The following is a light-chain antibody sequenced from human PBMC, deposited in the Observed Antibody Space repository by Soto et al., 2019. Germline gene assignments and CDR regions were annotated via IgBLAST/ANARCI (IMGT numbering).Light chain of an antibody. CDR1: QSISSN. CDR2: GAS. Sequence: EIVMTQSPATLSVSPGERATLSCRASQSISSNLAWYQQKPGQAPRLLIYGASSRATGIPDRFSGSGSGTDFTLTISRLEAEDVAVYYCQQYGSSRLTFGQGTKVDIK. CDR3: QQYGSSRLT. J-gene: IGKJ1*01. V-gene: IGKV3-20*01.